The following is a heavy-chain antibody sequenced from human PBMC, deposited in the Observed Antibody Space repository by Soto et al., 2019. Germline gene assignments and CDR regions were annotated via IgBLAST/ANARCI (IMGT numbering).Heavy chain of an antibody. Sequence: SETLSLTCAVYGGSFSGYYWSWIRQPPGKGLEWIGEINHSGSTNYNPSLKSRVTISVDTSKNQFSLKLSSVTAADTAVYYCARSSYYYDSSGYYFDYWGQGTLVTVSS. CDR3: ARSSYYYDSSGYYFDY. J-gene: IGHJ4*02. V-gene: IGHV4-34*01. CDR1: GGSFSGYY. CDR2: INHSGST. D-gene: IGHD3-22*01.